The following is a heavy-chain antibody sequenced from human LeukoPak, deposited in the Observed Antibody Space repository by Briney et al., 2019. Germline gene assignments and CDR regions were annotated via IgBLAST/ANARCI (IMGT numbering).Heavy chain of an antibody. J-gene: IGHJ4*02. V-gene: IGHV3-64D*09. CDR2: ISNKGGST. CDR1: GFTFSSYG. Sequence: SGGSLSLYCSASGFTFSSYGMHWVRQAPGKGLEYVSGISNKGGSTYYADSVKGRFTISRDNSKNTLHLQMSSLRADDTAVYYCVKSGTWADFDSWGQGTLVTVSS. D-gene: IGHD1-26*01. CDR3: VKSGTWADFDS.